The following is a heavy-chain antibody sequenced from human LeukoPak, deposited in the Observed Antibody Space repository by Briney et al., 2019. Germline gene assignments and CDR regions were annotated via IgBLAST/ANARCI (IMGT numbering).Heavy chain of an antibody. CDR1: GFTVSSNY. J-gene: IGHJ3*02. CDR2: IYADGRT. V-gene: IGHV3-66*01. D-gene: IGHD4-11*01. CDR3: VRDDYNSGAFDI. Sequence: PGGSLRLSCAASGFTVSSNYMSWVRQAPGKGLEWVSVIYADGRTYYADSVKDRFTISRDISKNTVYIHVNSLRGEDRAVYYCVRDDYNSGAFDIWGQGTMVTVSS.